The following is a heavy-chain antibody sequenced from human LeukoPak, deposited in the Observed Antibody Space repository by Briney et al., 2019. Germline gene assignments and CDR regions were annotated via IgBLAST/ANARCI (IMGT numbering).Heavy chain of an antibody. CDR3: AKGFRVDTASDFDY. CDR2: ISWNSGSI. J-gene: IGHJ4*02. Sequence: GGSLRLSCAASGFTFDDYAMHWVRQAPGKGLEWVSGISWNSGSIGYADSVKGRFTISRDNAKDSLYLQMNSLRAEDTALYYCAKGFRVDTASDFDYWGQGTLVTVSS. D-gene: IGHD5-18*01. V-gene: IGHV3-9*01. CDR1: GFTFDDYA.